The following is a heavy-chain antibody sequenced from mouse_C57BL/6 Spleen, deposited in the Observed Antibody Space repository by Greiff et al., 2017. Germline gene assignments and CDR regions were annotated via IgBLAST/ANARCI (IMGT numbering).Heavy chain of an antibody. D-gene: IGHD1-1*01. J-gene: IGHJ4*01. Sequence: VQLQQSGAELMKPGASVKLSCKATGYTFTGYWIEWVKQRPGHGLEWIGEILPGSGSTNYNEKFRGKATFTADTSSNTAYMQLSSLTTEDSAICYYARRGLRAYYYAMDYWGQGTSVTVSS. CDR3: ARRGLRAYYYAMDY. V-gene: IGHV1-9*01. CDR2: ILPGSGST. CDR1: GYTFTGYW.